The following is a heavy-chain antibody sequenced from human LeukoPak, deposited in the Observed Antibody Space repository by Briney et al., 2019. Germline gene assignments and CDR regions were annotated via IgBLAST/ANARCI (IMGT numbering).Heavy chain of an antibody. J-gene: IGHJ4*02. V-gene: IGHV3-21*01. CDR2: ISSSSSYI. CDR1: GFTFSSYS. CDR3: TRASLSSSWPIDY. D-gene: IGHD6-13*01. Sequence: PGGSLRLSCAASGFTFSSYSMTWVRQAPGKGLEWVSSISSSSSYIYYADPVKGRFTISRDNAKKSLYLQMNSLRAEDTAVYYCTRASLSSSWPIDYWGQGTLVTVSS.